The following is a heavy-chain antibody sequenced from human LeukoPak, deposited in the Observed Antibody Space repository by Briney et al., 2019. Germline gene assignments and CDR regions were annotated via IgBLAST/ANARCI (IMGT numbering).Heavy chain of an antibody. D-gene: IGHD3-22*01. CDR3: AKDFGYYDSSGYYSS. CDR1: GFTFDDYA. V-gene: IGHV3-43*02. J-gene: IGHJ5*02. Sequence: GGSLRLSCAASGFTFDDYAMHWVRPAPGKGLEWVSLISGDGGSTYYADSVKGRLTISRDNSKNSLYLQMNSLRTEDTDLYYCAKDFGYYDSSGYYSSWGQGTLVTVSS. CDR2: ISGDGGST.